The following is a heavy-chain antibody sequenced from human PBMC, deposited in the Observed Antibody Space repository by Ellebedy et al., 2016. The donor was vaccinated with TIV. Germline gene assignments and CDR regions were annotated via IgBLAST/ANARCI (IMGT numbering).Heavy chain of an antibody. V-gene: IGHV3-23*01. J-gene: IGHJ3*02. CDR3: ARDPAFSAFDI. Sequence: GGSLRLSXEVSGFMFTNYVMNWVRQTPEKGLEWVSSISRSGESTNDADSVKGRFTSSRDNAKNSLYLQMNSLRAEDTALYYCARDPAFSAFDIWGQGTTVTVSS. CDR2: ISRSGEST. CDR1: GFMFTNYV. D-gene: IGHD2-2*01.